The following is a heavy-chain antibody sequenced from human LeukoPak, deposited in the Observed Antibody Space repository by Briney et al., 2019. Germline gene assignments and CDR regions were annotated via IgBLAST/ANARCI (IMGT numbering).Heavy chain of an antibody. V-gene: IGHV3-7*01. D-gene: IGHD3-22*01. CDR2: IKVDGSKK. J-gene: IGHJ4*02. Sequence: GGSPRLSCAASGFTFSSYWMSWVRQAPGKGLEWVANIKVDGSKKYYVDSVKGRFTISRDNAKNSLYLQMNSLRAEDTAVYYCVRDGVTYYNDKGFGYWGQGTLVTVSS. CDR3: VRDGVTYYNDKGFGY. CDR1: GFTFSSYW.